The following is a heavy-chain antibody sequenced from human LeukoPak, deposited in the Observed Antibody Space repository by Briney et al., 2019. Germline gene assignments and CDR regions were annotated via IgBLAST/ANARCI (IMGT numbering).Heavy chain of an antibody. V-gene: IGHV4-4*07. CDR3: AREGSATARPFVSNDY. Sequence: SETLSLTCTVSGGSISSYYWRWIRQPAGKGLEWLGRIHTSGSTDYNPSFKSRVTMSVDTSKNQFSLKVRSVTAADTAVYYCAREGSATARPFVSNDYWGQGTLVTVSS. CDR1: GGSISSYY. D-gene: IGHD6-6*01. J-gene: IGHJ4*02. CDR2: IHTSGST.